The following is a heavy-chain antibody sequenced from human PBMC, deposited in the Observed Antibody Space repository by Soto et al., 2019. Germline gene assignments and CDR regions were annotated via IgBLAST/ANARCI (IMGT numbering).Heavy chain of an antibody. Sequence: PGGSLRLSCAASGFTLSSYSMNWVRQAPGKGLEWVSSISSSSSYIYYADSVKGRFTISRDNAKNSLYLQMNSLRAEDTAVYYCARELGIVVVPAATYPWGQGTLVTVSS. CDR3: ARELGIVVVPAATYP. CDR1: GFTLSSYS. V-gene: IGHV3-21*01. J-gene: IGHJ4*02. D-gene: IGHD2-2*01. CDR2: ISSSSSYI.